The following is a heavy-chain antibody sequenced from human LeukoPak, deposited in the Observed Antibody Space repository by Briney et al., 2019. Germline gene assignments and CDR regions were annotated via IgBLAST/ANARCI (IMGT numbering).Heavy chain of an antibody. CDR3: ANQVVIRVRPVDY. J-gene: IGHJ4*02. CDR1: GFTFSSYA. V-gene: IGHV3-30-3*01. D-gene: IGHD3-22*01. Sequence: GGSLRLSCAASGFTFSSYAMHWVRQAPGKGLEWVAVISYDGSNKYYADSVKGRFTISRDNSKNTLYLQMNSLRAEDTAVYYCANQVVIRVRPVDYWGQGTLVTVSS. CDR2: ISYDGSNK.